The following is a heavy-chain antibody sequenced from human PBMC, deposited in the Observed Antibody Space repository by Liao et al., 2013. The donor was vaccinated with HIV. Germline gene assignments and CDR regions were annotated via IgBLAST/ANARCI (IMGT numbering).Heavy chain of an antibody. CDR1: GGSISSSSYY. Sequence: QLQLQESGPGLVKPSETLSLTCTVSGGSISSSSYYWGWIRQPPGKGLEWIGSIYYSGNTYYNPSLKSRVTISVDTSKNQFSLKLSSVTAAETAVYYCARSMLLRPNWFDPWGQGTLVTVSS. CDR3: ARSMLLRPNWFDP. D-gene: IGHD2-15*01. CDR2: IYYSGNT. J-gene: IGHJ5*02. V-gene: IGHV4-39*07.